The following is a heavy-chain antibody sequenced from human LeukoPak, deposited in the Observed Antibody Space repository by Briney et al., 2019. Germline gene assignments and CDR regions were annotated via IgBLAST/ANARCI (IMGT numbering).Heavy chain of an antibody. CDR2: IYNSGST. CDR3: ARDDYGVFDAFDV. CDR1: GGSISSHY. Sequence: SSETLSLTCTVSGGSISSHYWSWIRQPPGRGLEWIGYIYNSGSTTYNPSLKSRVTISLDTSKNQFSLHLTSVTAADTAVYFCARDDYGVFDAFDVWGQGTVVTVSS. J-gene: IGHJ3*01. V-gene: IGHV4-59*08. D-gene: IGHD3-16*01.